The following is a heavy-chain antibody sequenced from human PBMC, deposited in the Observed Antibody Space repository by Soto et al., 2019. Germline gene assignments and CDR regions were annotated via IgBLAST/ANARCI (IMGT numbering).Heavy chain of an antibody. CDR3: SKGTGTTRLYSMDV. J-gene: IGHJ6*02. CDR1: GFIFHTYA. V-gene: IGHV3-23*01. D-gene: IGHD1-7*01. CDR2: ISASGDST. Sequence: GGSLRLSCVTSGFIFHTYAMNWVRQAPGKGLEWVSAISASGDSTFYADSLRGRFTISRDNSKDTLYLQMNSLTAEDTALYYCSKGTGTTRLYSMDVWGQGTTVTVSS.